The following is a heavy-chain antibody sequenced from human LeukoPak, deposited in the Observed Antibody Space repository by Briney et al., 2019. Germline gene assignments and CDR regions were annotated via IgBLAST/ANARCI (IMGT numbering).Heavy chain of an antibody. Sequence: HPGGSLRLSCAASGFTFNNYGMSWVRQAPGKGLEWVADISGSGVTTKYADSVKGRFTISRDNSKNTLYLQMNSLRAEDTAVYYCAKGEARTEGLDYWGQGTLVTVSS. D-gene: IGHD6-6*01. CDR3: AKGEARTEGLDY. J-gene: IGHJ4*02. V-gene: IGHV3-23*01. CDR1: GFTFNNYG. CDR2: ISGSGVTT.